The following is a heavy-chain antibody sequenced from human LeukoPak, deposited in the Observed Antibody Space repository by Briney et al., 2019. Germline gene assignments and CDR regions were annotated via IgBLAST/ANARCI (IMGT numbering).Heavy chain of an antibody. V-gene: IGHV3-48*03. Sequence: PGGSLRLSCAASGFAFSSYEMNWVRQAPGKGLEWVSYIRSTSNTIYYADSVKGRFTISRDNAKNSLYLQMNSLRAEDTAVYYCARDFGRLFIDYWGQGTLVTVSS. CDR1: GFAFSSYE. CDR2: IRSTSNTI. CDR3: ARDFGRLFIDY. D-gene: IGHD3-10*01. J-gene: IGHJ4*02.